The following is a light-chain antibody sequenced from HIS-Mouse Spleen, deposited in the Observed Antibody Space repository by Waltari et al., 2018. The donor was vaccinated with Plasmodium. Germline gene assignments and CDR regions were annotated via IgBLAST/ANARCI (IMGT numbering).Light chain of an antibody. J-gene: IGLJ2*01. Sequence: QSALTQPASVSGSPGQSITISCTGTSSNVGGYNYVSLYQQHPGKAPKLMIYKVSNRPAGVSYRFSGSKAGNAASLTISGLQAEDEADYYCSSYTSSSTRVFGGGTKLTGL. CDR3: SSYTSSSTRV. CDR1: SSNVGGYNY. CDR2: KVS. V-gene: IGLV2-14*01.